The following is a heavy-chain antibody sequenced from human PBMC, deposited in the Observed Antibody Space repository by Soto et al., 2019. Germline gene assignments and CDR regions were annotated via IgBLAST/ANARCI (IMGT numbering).Heavy chain of an antibody. V-gene: IGHV1-69*06. D-gene: IGHD2-2*01. CDR1: GGTFSSYA. CDR2: IIPIFGTA. CDR3: ASKGYCSSTSCSSYYYYGMDV. Sequence: SVKVSCKASGGTFSSYAISWVRQAPGQGLEWMGGIIPIFGTANYAQKFQGRVTITADKSTSTAYMELSSLRSEDTAVYYCASKGYCSSTSCSSYYYYGMDVWGQGTTVTVS. J-gene: IGHJ6*02.